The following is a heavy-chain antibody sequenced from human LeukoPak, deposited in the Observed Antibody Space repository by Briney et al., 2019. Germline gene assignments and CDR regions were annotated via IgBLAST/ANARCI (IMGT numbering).Heavy chain of an antibody. CDR3: ASRIYGDYVIHY. V-gene: IGHV3-21*01. CDR2: ISSSSSYI. D-gene: IGHD4-17*01. Sequence: GGSLRLSCAASGFTFSSYSMNWVRQAPGKGLEWVSSISSSSSYIYYADSVKGRFTISRDNAKNSLYLQMNSLRAEDTAVYYCASRIYGDYVIHYWGQGTLVTVSS. J-gene: IGHJ4*02. CDR1: GFTFSSYS.